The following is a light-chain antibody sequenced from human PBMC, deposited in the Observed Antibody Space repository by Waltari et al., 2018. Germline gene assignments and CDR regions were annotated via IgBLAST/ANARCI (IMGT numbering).Light chain of an antibody. CDR3: SSYAGIDNFVV. J-gene: IGLJ2*01. Sequence: QSDLTQPPSASGSPGQSVTISCTGTSSELGTYNYVPWYQQHEGEAPKLVIHEVNKRPSGVPERFSGSKSGNTASLTVSGLQAEDEADYFCSSYAGIDNFVVFGGGTKLTVL. CDR1: SSELGTYNY. V-gene: IGLV2-8*01. CDR2: EVN.